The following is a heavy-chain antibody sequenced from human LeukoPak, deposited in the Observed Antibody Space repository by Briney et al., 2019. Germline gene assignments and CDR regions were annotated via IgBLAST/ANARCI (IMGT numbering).Heavy chain of an antibody. V-gene: IGHV3-74*01. Sequence: GGPLRLSCAASGFTFSSYWMLWLREAPGKGLVGFSRLNSYGSRTSYVASVTGRFTISRDNAKNPLYPQLNNRRAEDPAVDCCARDWSRTAGYWGQGNLVTVS. CDR3: ARDWSRTAGY. CDR1: GFTFSSYW. CDR2: LNSYGSRT. J-gene: IGHJ4*02. D-gene: IGHD1-14*01.